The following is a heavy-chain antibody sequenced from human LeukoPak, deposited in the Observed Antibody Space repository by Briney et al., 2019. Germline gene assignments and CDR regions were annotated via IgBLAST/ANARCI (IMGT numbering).Heavy chain of an antibody. CDR2: ISYDGSNK. CDR1: GFTFSSYA. D-gene: IGHD6-6*01. Sequence: GGSLRLSCAASGFTFSSYAMHWVRQAPGKGLEWVAVISYDGSNKYYADSVKGRFTISRDNSKNTLYLQMNSLRAEDTAAYYCARDLSVPSSSSWGSFDYWGQGTLVTVSS. J-gene: IGHJ4*02. V-gene: IGHV3-30-3*01. CDR3: ARDLSVPSSSSWGSFDY.